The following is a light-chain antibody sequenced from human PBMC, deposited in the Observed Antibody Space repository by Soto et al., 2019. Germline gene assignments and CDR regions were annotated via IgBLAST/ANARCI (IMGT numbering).Light chain of an antibody. CDR1: SSDVGGYNY. Sequence: QSALTPPPSPSASPGQSVTISCPGTSSDVGGYNYVSWYQQHPGKAPKRMIYEVSKRPSGVPDRFSGSKSGNTASLTVSGLQAENEADYYCSSYAGSNNLRVFGTGTKVTVL. CDR2: EVS. CDR3: SSYAGSNNLRV. J-gene: IGLJ1*01. V-gene: IGLV2-8*01.